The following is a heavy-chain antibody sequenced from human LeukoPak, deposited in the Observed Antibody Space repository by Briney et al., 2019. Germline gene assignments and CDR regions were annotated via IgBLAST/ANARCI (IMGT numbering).Heavy chain of an antibody. Sequence: GGTLRLSRAPSGITFCSYFITWGAQCPGKGVERVANKNQYGSESNYLDSVKGRFTISRDNAKNSLYLQMNSLRAEDTALYYCARGVQALTTYQGALDIWGQGTMVTVSS. V-gene: IGHV3-7*01. CDR1: GITFCSYF. J-gene: IGHJ3*02. D-gene: IGHD2/OR15-2a*01. CDR3: ARGVQALTTYQGALDI. CDR2: KNQYGSES.